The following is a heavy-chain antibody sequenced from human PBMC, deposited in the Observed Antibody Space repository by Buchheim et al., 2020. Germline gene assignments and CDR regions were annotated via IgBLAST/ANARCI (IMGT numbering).Heavy chain of an antibody. D-gene: IGHD3-22*01. CDR3: ARERGDYNYDSSGYYFVNDY. Sequence: DVQLVESGGGLVQPGGSLRLSCAASGFTFSSYEMNWVRQAPGKGLEWVSYISSSGSTIFYSGSVKGRFTISRDNAKNPLYLRMDRLRAEDTAVYYCARERGDYNYDSSGYYFVNDYWGQGTL. CDR1: GFTFSSYE. V-gene: IGHV3-48*03. CDR2: ISSSGSTI. J-gene: IGHJ4*02.